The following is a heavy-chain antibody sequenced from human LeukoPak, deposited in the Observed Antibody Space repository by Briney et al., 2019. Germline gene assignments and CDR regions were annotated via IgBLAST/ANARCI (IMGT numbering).Heavy chain of an antibody. CDR1: GGTFSSYA. CDR3: ARRVGRGSYAPFDY. CDR2: IIPIFGTA. J-gene: IGHJ4*02. V-gene: IGHV1-69*05. D-gene: IGHD1-26*01. Sequence: GASVKVSCKASGGTFSSYAISWVRQAPGQGLEWMGGIIPIFGTANYAQKFQGRVTITTDESTSTAYMELSSLRSEDTAVYYCARRVGRGSYAPFDYWGQGTLVTVSS.